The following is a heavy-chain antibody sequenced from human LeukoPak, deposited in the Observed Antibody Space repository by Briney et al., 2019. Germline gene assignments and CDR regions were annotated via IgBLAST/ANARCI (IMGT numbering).Heavy chain of an antibody. J-gene: IGHJ3*02. Sequence: SVKVSCKASGYTFISYSMNWVRQAPGQGLEWMGGIVPIFGTANYAQKFQGRVTITADKSTSTAYMELSSLRSEDTAVYYCARSANENYDFWSGPNDAFDIWGQGTMVTVSS. CDR1: GYTFISYS. CDR3: ARSANENYDFWSGPNDAFDI. V-gene: IGHV1-69*06. CDR2: IVPIFGTA. D-gene: IGHD3-3*01.